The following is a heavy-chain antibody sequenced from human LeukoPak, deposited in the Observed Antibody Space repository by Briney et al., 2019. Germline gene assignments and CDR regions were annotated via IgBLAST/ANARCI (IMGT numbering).Heavy chain of an antibody. Sequence: PGGSLRLSCAASGFSISTYWIHWARQTPGTGLVWVSRINSDGSSTAYADSVKGRFTISRDNSKNTVYLQMNSLRAEDTAVYYCAREDPLDYYDSSGFLHWGQGTLVTVSS. CDR2: INSDGSST. D-gene: IGHD3-22*01. CDR3: AREDPLDYYDSSGFLH. V-gene: IGHV3-74*01. J-gene: IGHJ4*02. CDR1: GFSISTYW.